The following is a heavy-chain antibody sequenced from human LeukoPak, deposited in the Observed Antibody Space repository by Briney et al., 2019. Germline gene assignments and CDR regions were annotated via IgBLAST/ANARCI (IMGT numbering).Heavy chain of an antibody. J-gene: IGHJ6*02. CDR2: VNPNSGGT. CDR1: GYTFTGYY. Sequence: GASVKVSCKASGYTFTGYYMHWVRQAPGQGLGWMGWVNPNSGGTNYAQKFQGRVTMTRDTSISTAYMELSRLRSDDTAVYYCARSLSYGDYYYYGMDVWGQGTTVTVSS. CDR3: ARSLSYGDYYYYGMDV. V-gene: IGHV1-2*02. D-gene: IGHD4-17*01.